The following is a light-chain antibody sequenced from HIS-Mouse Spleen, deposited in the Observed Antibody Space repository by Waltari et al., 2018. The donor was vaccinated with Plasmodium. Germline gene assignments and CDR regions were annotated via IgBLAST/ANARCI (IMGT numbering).Light chain of an antibody. CDR1: RSAVGSYTL. J-gene: IGLJ3*02. V-gene: IGLV2-23*03. Sequence: QSALTQPASVSGSPGQSITISCTGTRSAVGSYTLVSWYQQHPGKAPKLMIYEGSKRPSGVSNRFSGSKSGNTASLTISGLQAEDEADYYCCSYAGSSTFVFGGGTKLTVL. CDR2: EGS. CDR3: CSYAGSSTFV.